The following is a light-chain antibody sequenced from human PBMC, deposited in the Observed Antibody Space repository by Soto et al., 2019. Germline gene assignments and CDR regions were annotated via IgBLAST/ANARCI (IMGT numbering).Light chain of an antibody. CDR1: QSVSGW. CDR3: LLSSYHPQT. J-gene: IGKJ1*01. Sequence: DIQMPLSPYTLSASLGDRFAISCLASQSVSGWLAWYQQKPGKAPKLLIYAASSLQSGVPSRFSGSGSGTDFTLTIISLQPEDFTPYYCLLSSYHPQTFAQGTKVDIK. V-gene: IGKV1-5*01. CDR2: AAS.